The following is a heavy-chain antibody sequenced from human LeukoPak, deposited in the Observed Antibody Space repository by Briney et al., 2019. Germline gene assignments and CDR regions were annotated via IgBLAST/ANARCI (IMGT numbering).Heavy chain of an antibody. Sequence: GGSLRLSCAVSGFTFSNAWMSWVRQAPGKGLEWVGRIKSKTDGETTDYAAPVKGRFTISRDDSKNTLYLQMNSLETEDTAVYYCTTVARGWYVEGFDYWGQGTLVTVSS. D-gene: IGHD6-19*01. CDR3: TTVARGWYVEGFDY. V-gene: IGHV3-15*01. CDR2: IKSKTDGETT. CDR1: GFTFSNAW. J-gene: IGHJ4*02.